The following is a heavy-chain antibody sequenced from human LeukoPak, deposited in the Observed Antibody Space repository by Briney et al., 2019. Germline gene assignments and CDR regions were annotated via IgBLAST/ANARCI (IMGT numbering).Heavy chain of an antibody. Sequence: GGSLRLSCAASRFTFGSYWMSWVRQAPGKGPEWVANIKQDGSDKSYVDSVKGRFTISRDNAKSSLYLQMDSLRAEDTAVYYCARDYYASGSHDYWGQGTLVTVSS. D-gene: IGHD3-10*01. CDR3: ARDYYASGSHDY. J-gene: IGHJ4*02. CDR2: IKQDGSDK. V-gene: IGHV3-7*01. CDR1: RFTFGSYW.